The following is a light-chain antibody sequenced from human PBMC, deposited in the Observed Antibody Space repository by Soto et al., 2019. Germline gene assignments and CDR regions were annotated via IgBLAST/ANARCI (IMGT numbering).Light chain of an antibody. J-gene: IGLJ1*01. Sequence: QSVLTQPDSVSGSPGQSITISCTGTAGDVGSYNLVSWYQQRPGKAPKLLIYEATKRPLGLSNRFSGSRSGNTASLTISGLQAEYEADYYCSSYASYISSYVFGPGTKVTVL. CDR1: AGDVGSYNL. CDR2: EAT. CDR3: SSYASYISSYV. V-gene: IGLV2-23*01.